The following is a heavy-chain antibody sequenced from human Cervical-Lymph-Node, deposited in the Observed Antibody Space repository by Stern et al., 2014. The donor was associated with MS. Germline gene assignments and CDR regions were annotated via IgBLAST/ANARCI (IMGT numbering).Heavy chain of an antibody. V-gene: IGHV5-51*01. CDR1: GYSFTSYW. Sequence: VQLVQSGAEVKKPGESLKISCKGSGYSFTSYWIGWVRQMPGKGLERMGIIYPGDSDPRYSPSFQGRVTISADKSISTASLQWSSLKASDTAMYYCARQEPYYYYGMDVWGQGTTVTVSS. J-gene: IGHJ6*02. CDR3: ARQEPYYYYGMDV. CDR2: IYPGDSDP.